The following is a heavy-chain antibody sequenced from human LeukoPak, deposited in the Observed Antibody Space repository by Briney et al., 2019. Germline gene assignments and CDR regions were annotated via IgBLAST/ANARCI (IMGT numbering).Heavy chain of an antibody. CDR1: GGSISSYY. Sequence: PSETLSLTCTVSGGSISSYYWSWIRQPPGKGLEWIGYIYYSGSTNYNPSLKSRVTISVDTSKNQFSLKLSSVTAADTAVYYCARGQRRITMIVVAGHRGAFDIWGQGTMVTVSS. V-gene: IGHV4-59*12. CDR3: ARGQRRITMIVVAGHRGAFDI. CDR2: IYYSGST. J-gene: IGHJ3*02. D-gene: IGHD3-22*01.